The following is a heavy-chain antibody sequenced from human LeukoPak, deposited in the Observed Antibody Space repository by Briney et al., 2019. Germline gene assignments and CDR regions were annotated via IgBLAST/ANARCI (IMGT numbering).Heavy chain of an antibody. Sequence: SETLSLTCTVSGGSISSGSYYWSWIRQPAGKGLEWIGRIYTSGSTNYNPSLKSRVTISVDTSKNQFSLKLSSVTAADTAVYYCAREVIPCSSTSCPFDYWGQGTLVTVSS. V-gene: IGHV4-61*02. D-gene: IGHD2-2*01. CDR2: IYTSGST. J-gene: IGHJ4*02. CDR3: AREVIPCSSTSCPFDY. CDR1: GGSISSGSYY.